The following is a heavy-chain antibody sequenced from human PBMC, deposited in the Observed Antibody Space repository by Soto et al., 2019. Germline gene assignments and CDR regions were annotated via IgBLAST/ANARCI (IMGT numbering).Heavy chain of an antibody. CDR2: IIPVLGRA. V-gene: IGHV1-69*01. J-gene: IGHJ4*02. Sequence: QVQLVQSGAEVKQPGSSVKVSCKASGGTFDTFAFSWVRQAPGQGLEWLGWIIPVLGRANYAQRFQDRVSASADGSTSTAFMELSSLNSGDTAVYYCARGPWTQEGPKYYFDFWGQGTLVTVSS. CDR3: ARGPWTQEGPKYYFDF. CDR1: GGTFDTFA. D-gene: IGHD5-18*01.